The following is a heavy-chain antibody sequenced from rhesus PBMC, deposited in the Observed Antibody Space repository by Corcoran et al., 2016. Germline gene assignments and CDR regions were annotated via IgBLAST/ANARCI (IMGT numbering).Heavy chain of an antibody. CDR2: ITYSWST. V-gene: IGHV4-122*02. D-gene: IGHD5-12*01. Sequence: QVQLQESGPGLVKPSETLSLTCAVSGGSISSGYYYWRWIRQPPGKGLEWFGYITYSWSTSYNPSLKSRVTISRDTSKNQCSLKLSSVTAADTAVYYCAIHVDTATVHWGQGVLVTVSS. CDR3: AIHVDTATVH. J-gene: IGHJ4*01. CDR1: GGSISSGYYY.